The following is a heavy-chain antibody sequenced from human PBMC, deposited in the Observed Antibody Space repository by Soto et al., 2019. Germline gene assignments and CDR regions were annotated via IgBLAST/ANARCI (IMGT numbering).Heavy chain of an antibody. CDR1: GGSISSYY. Sequence: SETLSLTCTVSGGSISSYYWTWIRQPAGKGLEWIGRLSTSGSTNYNPSLMSRLTISVDTSKNQFSLKLTSVTAAETAVYYCVRTARQGAVAPHWFDRWGQGTQVTVSS. CDR2: LSTSGST. CDR3: VRTARQGAVAPHWFDR. J-gene: IGHJ5*02. V-gene: IGHV4-4*07. D-gene: IGHD2-21*02.